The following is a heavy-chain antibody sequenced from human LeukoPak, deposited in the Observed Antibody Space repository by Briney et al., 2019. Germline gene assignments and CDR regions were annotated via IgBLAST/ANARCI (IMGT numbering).Heavy chain of an antibody. V-gene: IGHV1-18*01. Sequence: GASVKVSCKASGYTFTNYGISWVRRAPGQGLEWMGWISAYNGNTHYAQNLQGRVTMTTDTSTSTAYMELKSLRSDDTAIYYCATRGYSGYDSPRDAFDIWGQGTMVTVSS. J-gene: IGHJ3*02. CDR2: ISAYNGNT. CDR3: ATRGYSGYDSPRDAFDI. CDR1: GYTFTNYG. D-gene: IGHD5-12*01.